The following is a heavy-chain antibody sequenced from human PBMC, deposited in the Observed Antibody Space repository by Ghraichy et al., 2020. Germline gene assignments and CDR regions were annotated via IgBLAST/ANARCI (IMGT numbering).Heavy chain of an antibody. V-gene: IGHV3-48*02. CDR1: GFTFSNHD. Sequence: GGSLRLSCAASGFTFSNHDMNWVRQAPGKGLECVSYISVSSTTITYADSVRGRFTISRDNAKNSLYLQMNSLRDEDTAVYYCTRGGELDSWGQGTLVTVSS. CDR3: TRGGELDS. CDR2: ISVSSTTI. J-gene: IGHJ4*02. D-gene: IGHD1-26*01.